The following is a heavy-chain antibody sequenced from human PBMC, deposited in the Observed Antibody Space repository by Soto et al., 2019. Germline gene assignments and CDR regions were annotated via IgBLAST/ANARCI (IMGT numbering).Heavy chain of an antibody. D-gene: IGHD4-17*01. CDR2: ISGSGDNT. CDR3: ARSLGYGDYGEWNY. Sequence: EVQLLDSGGGLVQPGGSLRLSCAASGFTFSSYALSWVRQAPGKGLEWVSTISGSGDNTDYADSVKGRFTISRDNSKNTLYVQMNSLRAEDTAVYYCARSLGYGDYGEWNYWGQGTLVTVSS. CDR1: GFTFSSYA. J-gene: IGHJ4*02. V-gene: IGHV3-23*01.